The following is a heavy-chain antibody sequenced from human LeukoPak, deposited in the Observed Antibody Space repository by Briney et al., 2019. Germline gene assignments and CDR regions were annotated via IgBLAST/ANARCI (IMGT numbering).Heavy chain of an antibody. J-gene: IGHJ3*02. D-gene: IGHD3-9*01. V-gene: IGHV1-69*04. CDR1: GGTFSSYA. CDR3: ASGDILTWYAFDI. CDR2: IIPILGIA. Sequence: SVKVSCKASGGTFSSYAISWVRQAPGQGLEWMGRIIPILGIANYAQKFQGRVTITADKSTSTAYMELSGLRSEDTAVYYCASGDILTWYAFDIWGQGTMVTVSS.